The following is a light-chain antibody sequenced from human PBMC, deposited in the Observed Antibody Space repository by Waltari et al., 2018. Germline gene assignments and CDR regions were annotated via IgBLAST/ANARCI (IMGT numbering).Light chain of an antibody. CDR3: QQYYSTWT. CDR1: QSVLYSSNNKNY. CDR2: WAS. J-gene: IGKJ1*01. V-gene: IGKV4-1*01. Sequence: DIVMTQSPDSLAVSLGERATINCKSSQSVLYSSNNKNYLAWYQQKPGHPPKLLIYWASTREPGVPDRFSGSGSVTDFTLTISSLQAEDVAVYYCQQYYSTWTFGQGTKVEIK.